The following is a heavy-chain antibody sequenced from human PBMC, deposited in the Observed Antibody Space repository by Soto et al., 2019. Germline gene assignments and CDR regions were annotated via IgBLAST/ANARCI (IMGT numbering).Heavy chain of an antibody. J-gene: IGHJ4*02. V-gene: IGHV2-5*02. CDR2: IYWDDDK. CDR3: AYSRAPRIFDY. CDR1: GFSLTTSGVG. Sequence: QITLKESGPTLVKPTQTLTLTCTFSGFSLTTSGVGVGWIRQPPGKALEWLALIYWDDDKRYSPSLQSRVTISKDTSKNQVVLTMTNVDPVDTATYYCAYSRAPRIFDYWGQGTLVTVSS. D-gene: IGHD3-10*01.